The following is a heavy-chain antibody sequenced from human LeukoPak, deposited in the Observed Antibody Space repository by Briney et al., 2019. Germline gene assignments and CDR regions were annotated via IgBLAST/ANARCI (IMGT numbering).Heavy chain of an antibody. V-gene: IGHV4-31*03. CDR3: ARALESDYDTSLSFDY. J-gene: IGHJ4*02. CDR1: GGSISRGGYY. Sequence: KASQTLSLTCTVSGGSISRGGYYWSWIRQHPGKGLEWIGYIFYSGSTYYNPSLKSRVTISVDTSKNQFSLSLISVTAADTAVYYCARALESDYDTSLSFDYWGQGILVTVS. CDR2: IFYSGST. D-gene: IGHD5-12*01.